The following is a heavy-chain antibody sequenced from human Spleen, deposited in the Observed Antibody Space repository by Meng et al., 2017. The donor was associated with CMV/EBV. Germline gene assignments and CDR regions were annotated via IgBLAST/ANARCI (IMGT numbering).Heavy chain of an antibody. CDR2: ITGTGGST. Sequence: GGSLRLSCAASEFTFSNYAISWVRQAPGKGLEWVSTITGTGGSTHYADSVKGRFTISRDNSKNTLYLQMNSLRAEDTAVYYCAKDLEVRGVLNYWGQGTLVTVSS. J-gene: IGHJ4*02. D-gene: IGHD3-10*01. CDR3: AKDLEVRGVLNY. CDR1: EFTFSNYA. V-gene: IGHV3-23*01.